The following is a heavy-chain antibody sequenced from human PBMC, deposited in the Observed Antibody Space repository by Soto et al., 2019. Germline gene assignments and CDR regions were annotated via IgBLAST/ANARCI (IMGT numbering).Heavy chain of an antibody. V-gene: IGHV4-59*01. J-gene: IGHJ5*02. CDR1: GGSISRYY. D-gene: IGHD1-7*01. CDR3: ATLELRDWFDP. CDR2: ISYSGST. Sequence: ASETLSLTCTVSGGSISRYYWTWIRQPPGKGLEWIGYISYSGSTHYNPSLKSRVTISVDTSKSQFSLNLNSVTAADTAVYFCATLELRDWFDPWGQGTLVTVS.